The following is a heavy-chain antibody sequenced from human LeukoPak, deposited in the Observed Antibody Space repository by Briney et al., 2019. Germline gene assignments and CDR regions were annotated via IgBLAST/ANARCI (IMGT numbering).Heavy chain of an antibody. D-gene: IGHD6-13*01. CDR3: ARGRYSSSWSYYYYHYMDV. V-gene: IGHV1-8*01. CDR2: MNPNSGNT. J-gene: IGHJ6*03. CDR1: GYTFTSYD. Sequence: ASVKVSCKASGYTFTSYDINWVRQATGQGLEWMGWMNPNSGNTGYAQKFQGRVTMTRNTFISTAYMELSSLRSEDTAVYYCARGRYSSSWSYYYYHYMDVWGKGTTVTISS.